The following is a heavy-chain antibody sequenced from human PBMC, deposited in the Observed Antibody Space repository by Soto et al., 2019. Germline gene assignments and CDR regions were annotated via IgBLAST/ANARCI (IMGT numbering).Heavy chain of an antibody. CDR3: ARDSPVAPGHYYYMDV. V-gene: IGHV1-3*01. CDR1: GYTFTSYA. J-gene: IGHJ6*03. Sequence: ASVKVSCKASGYTFTSYAMHWVRQAPGQRLEWMGWINAGNGNTKYSQKFQGRVTITRDTSASTAYMELSSLRSEDTAVYYCARDSPVAPGHYYYMDVWGKGTTVTVSS. D-gene: IGHD6-19*01. CDR2: INAGNGNT.